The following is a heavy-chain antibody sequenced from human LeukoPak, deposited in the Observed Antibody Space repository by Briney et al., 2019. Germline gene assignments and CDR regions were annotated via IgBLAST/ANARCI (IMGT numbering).Heavy chain of an antibody. V-gene: IGHV1-46*01. D-gene: IGHD1-26*01. Sequence: ASVKVSCKASGYSFTSYYMHWVRQAPGQGLEWMGFINPSGSSAAYAQKFQGRLTMTRNMFTSTDYMELTSLTSDDTAVYYCARDNSVGETAWWFDPWGQGTLVTVSS. J-gene: IGHJ5*02. CDR2: INPSGSSA. CDR1: GYSFTSYY. CDR3: ARDNSVGETAWWFDP.